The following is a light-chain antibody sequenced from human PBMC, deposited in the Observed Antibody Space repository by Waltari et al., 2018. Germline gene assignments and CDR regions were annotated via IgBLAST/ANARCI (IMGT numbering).Light chain of an antibody. CDR3: SSYAGSYYFIS. V-gene: IGLV2-8*01. Sequence: QSALTQPPSASGSPGQSVTISCTGTGRDIGPYKYVSWYQQHPGTAPKLILYEVTRRPSGVPDRFSGSRFGDTASLTVSGLQADDEAEYYCSSYAGSYYFISFGGGTKLTVL. J-gene: IGLJ2*01. CDR2: EVT. CDR1: GRDIGPYKY.